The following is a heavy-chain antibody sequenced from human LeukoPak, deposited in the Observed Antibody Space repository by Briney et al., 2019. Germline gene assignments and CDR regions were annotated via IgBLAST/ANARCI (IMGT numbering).Heavy chain of an antibody. J-gene: IGHJ4*02. D-gene: IGHD3-10*01. V-gene: IGHV1-18*01. Sequence: ASVKVSCKASGYTFTTYGLSWVRQAPGQGLEWMGWITTYNGDTDYAQKLQGRVTMAADTSTSTAYMELRSLRSDDTAVYYCAIVLPYFGYWGQGTLLTVSS. CDR1: GYTFTTYG. CDR3: AIVLPYFGY. CDR2: ITTYNGDT.